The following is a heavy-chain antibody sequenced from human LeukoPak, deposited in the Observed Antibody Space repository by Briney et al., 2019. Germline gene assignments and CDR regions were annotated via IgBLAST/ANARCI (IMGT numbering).Heavy chain of an antibody. CDR3: TRQRRGTYYAFDS. D-gene: IGHD3-16*01. CDR1: GFSICGYY. Sequence: NPGGALRLSCDASGFSICGYYMSWIRQSPGKGLEWISYITSGGASTNYADSVKGRFTISRDKAKNSVALQLNSLRAEDTAVYYCTRQRRGTYYAFDSWGQGTLVTVSS. V-gene: IGHV3-11*01. CDR2: ITSGGAST. J-gene: IGHJ4*02.